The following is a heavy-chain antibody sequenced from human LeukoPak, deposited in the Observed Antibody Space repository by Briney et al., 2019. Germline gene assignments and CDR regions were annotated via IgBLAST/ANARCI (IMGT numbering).Heavy chain of an antibody. V-gene: IGHV1-69*05. CDR2: IIPIFGAA. D-gene: IGHD6-19*01. Sequence: SVKVSCKASGGTFSSYAISWVRQAPGQGLEWMGGIIPIFGAANYAQKFQGRVTITTDESTSTAYMELSSLRSEDTAVYYCARDLPNFSSGWTVEYFQHWGQGTLVTVSS. J-gene: IGHJ1*01. CDR1: GGTFSSYA. CDR3: ARDLPNFSSGWTVEYFQH.